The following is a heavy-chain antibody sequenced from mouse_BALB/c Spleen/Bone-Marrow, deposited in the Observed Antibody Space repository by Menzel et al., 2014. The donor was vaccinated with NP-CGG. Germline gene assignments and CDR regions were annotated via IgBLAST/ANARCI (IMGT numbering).Heavy chain of an antibody. Sequence: QVQLQQSGPELVKPGASVRISCKASNYTFTTYYIYWVKQRPGQGLEWIGWIYPGNVNTKYNEKFKAKATLTAGKSSSTAYMQLSSLTSEDSAVYFCARSRYGSYYGYWGQGTSLTVSS. V-gene: IGHV1S56*01. CDR1: NYTFTTYY. CDR3: ARSRYGSYYGY. J-gene: IGHJ2*02. D-gene: IGHD1-1*01. CDR2: IYPGNVNT.